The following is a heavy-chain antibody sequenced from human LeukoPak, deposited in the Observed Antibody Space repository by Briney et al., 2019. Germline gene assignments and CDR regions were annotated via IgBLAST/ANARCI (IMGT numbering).Heavy chain of an antibody. V-gene: IGHV4-39*07. J-gene: IGHJ4*02. D-gene: IGHD2-15*01. CDR1: GFTFSSYW. Sequence: GSLRLSCAVSGFTFSSYWMSWVRQPPGKGLEWIGSIYYSGSTYYNPSLKSRVTISVDTSKNQFSLKLSSVTAADTAVYYCASQIVVVVAASSYFDYWGQGTLVTVSS. CDR2: IYYSGST. CDR3: ASQIVVVVAASSYFDY.